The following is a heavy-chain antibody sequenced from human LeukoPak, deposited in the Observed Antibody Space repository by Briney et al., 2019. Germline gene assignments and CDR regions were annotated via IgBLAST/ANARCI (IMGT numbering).Heavy chain of an antibody. D-gene: IGHD6-13*01. Sequence: PSETLSLTCAVYGGSFSGYYWSWIRQPPGKGLEWIGEINHSGSTNYNPSLKSRVTISVDTPKNQFSPKLSSVTAADTAVYYCARRRPRIAAAGTIDYWGQGTLVTVSS. CDR3: ARRRPRIAAAGTIDY. CDR2: INHSGST. CDR1: GGSFSGYY. V-gene: IGHV4-34*01. J-gene: IGHJ4*02.